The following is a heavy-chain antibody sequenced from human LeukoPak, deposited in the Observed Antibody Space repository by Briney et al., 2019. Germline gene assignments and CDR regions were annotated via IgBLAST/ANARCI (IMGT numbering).Heavy chain of an antibody. D-gene: IGHD4-17*01. CDR3: ARGSTYADYVFDY. V-gene: IGHV4-31*03. J-gene: IGHJ4*02. Sequence: SQTLSLTCTVSGGSISSGAYYWSWIRQHPGKGLEWIGYILHSGSTYYNPSLKSRITISVDTSKNQISLNLTSVTAADTAVYYCARGSTYADYVFDYWGQGTLVTVSS. CDR1: GGSISSGAYY. CDR2: ILHSGST.